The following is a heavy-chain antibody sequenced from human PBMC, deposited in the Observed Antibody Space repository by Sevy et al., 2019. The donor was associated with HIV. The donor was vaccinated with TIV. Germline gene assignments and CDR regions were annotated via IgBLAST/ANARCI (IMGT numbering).Heavy chain of an antibody. CDR2: ISTLNVNT. CDR3: ARDDCSSLSCHGSLLY. CDR1: GYSFTSYG. D-gene: IGHD2-2*01. J-gene: IGHJ4*02. V-gene: IGHV1-18*01. Sequence: ASVKVSCKASGYSFTSYGISWVRQAPGQGLEWMGWISTLNVNTNNAQKFQGRVTMTKNTSTSTAYMELRSLRSDDTAVYYCARDDCSSLSCHGSLLYWGQGTLVTVSS.